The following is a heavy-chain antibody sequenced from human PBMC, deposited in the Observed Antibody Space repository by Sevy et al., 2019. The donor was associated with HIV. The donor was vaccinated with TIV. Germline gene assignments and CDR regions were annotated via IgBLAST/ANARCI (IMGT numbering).Heavy chain of an antibody. V-gene: IGHV3-30*04. D-gene: IGHD3-10*01. CDR2: ISYDGSNK. CDR3: ARESWHYYGSGSQGAFDI. Sequence: GGSLRLSCAASGFTFSSYAMHWVRQAPGKGLEWVAVISYDGSNKYYADSVKGRFTNSRDNSKNTLYLQMNSLRAEDTAVYYCARESWHYYGSGSQGAFDIWGQGTMVTVSS. CDR1: GFTFSSYA. J-gene: IGHJ3*02.